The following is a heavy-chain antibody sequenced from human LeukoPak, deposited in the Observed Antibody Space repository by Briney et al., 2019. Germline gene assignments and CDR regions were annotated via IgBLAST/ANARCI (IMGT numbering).Heavy chain of an antibody. D-gene: IGHD3-22*01. CDR1: GGSISSGSYY. CDR2: IYTSGST. J-gene: IGHJ4*02. Sequence: SETLSLTCTVSGGSISSGSYYWSWIRQPAGKGLEWIGRIYTSGSTNYNPSLKSRATISVDTSKNQFSLKLSSVTAADTAVYYCARDSSASYYYDSSGYFLWGQGTLVTVSS. CDR3: ARDSSASYYYDSSGYFL. V-gene: IGHV4-61*02.